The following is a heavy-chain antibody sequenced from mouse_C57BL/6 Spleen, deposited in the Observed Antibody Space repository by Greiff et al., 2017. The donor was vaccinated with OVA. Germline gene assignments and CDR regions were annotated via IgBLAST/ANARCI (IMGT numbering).Heavy chain of an antibody. Sequence: VQLQQPGAELVMPGASVKLSCKASGYTFTSYWMHWVKQRPGQGLEWIGEIDPSDSYTNYNQKFKGKSTLTVDKSSSTAYMQLSSPTSEDSAVYYCARDYYYGSSPYAMDYWGQGTSVTVSS. J-gene: IGHJ4*01. CDR1: GYTFTSYW. CDR2: IDPSDSYT. CDR3: ARDYYYGSSPYAMDY. D-gene: IGHD1-1*01. V-gene: IGHV1-69*01.